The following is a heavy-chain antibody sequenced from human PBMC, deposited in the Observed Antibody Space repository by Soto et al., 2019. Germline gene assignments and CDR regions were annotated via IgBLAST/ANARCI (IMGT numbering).Heavy chain of an antibody. V-gene: IGHV4-59*01. CDR2: IYYSGST. J-gene: IGHJ5*02. Sequence: QVQLQESGPGLVKPSETLSLTCTVSGGSISSYYWSWIRQPPGKGLEWIGYIYYSGSTNYNPSLKSRVTIAVDTSKNQCSLQLSSVTAADTAVYYCAAVGYSSSWDWFDPWGQGTLVTVSS. D-gene: IGHD6-13*01. CDR3: AAVGYSSSWDWFDP. CDR1: GGSISSYY.